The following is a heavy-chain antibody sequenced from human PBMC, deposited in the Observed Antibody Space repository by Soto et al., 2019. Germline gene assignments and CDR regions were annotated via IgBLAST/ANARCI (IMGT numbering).Heavy chain of an antibody. CDR3: ARDFVRDYDFWSGYYTY. J-gene: IGHJ4*02. CDR1: GYTFTSYA. V-gene: IGHV1-3*01. CDR2: INAGNGNT. Sequence: RASVKVSCKASGYTFTSYAMHWVRQAPGQRLEWMGWINAGNGNTKYSQKFQGRVTITRDTSASTAYMELSSLRSEDTAVYYCARDFVRDYDFWSGYYTYWGQGTLVTVSS. D-gene: IGHD3-3*01.